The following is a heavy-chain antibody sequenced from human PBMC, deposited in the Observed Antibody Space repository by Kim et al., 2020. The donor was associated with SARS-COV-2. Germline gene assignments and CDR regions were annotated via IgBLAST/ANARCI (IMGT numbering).Heavy chain of an antibody. CDR2: IYYSGST. CDR3: ARDGTVTTWKNYYYGMDV. V-gene: IGHV4-59*13. J-gene: IGHJ6*02. D-gene: IGHD4-17*01. CDR1: GGSISSYY. Sequence: SETLSLTCTVSGGSISSYYWSWIRQPPGKGLEWIGYIYYSGSTNYNPSLKSRVTISVDTSKNQFSLKLSSVTAADTAVYYCARDGTVTTWKNYYYGMDVWGQGTTVTVSS.